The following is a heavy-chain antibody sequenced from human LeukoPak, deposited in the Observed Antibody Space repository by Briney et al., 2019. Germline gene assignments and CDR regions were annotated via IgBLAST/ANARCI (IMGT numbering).Heavy chain of an antibody. J-gene: IGHJ2*01. Sequence: ASVTVSCKGCGYTFTSDGIRWVRQAPGQGLEWMGWISAYNGNTNYAQKLQGRVTMTTDTSTSTAYMELRSLRSDDTAVYYCARCLHPALNCYFDLWGRGTLVTVSS. CDR3: ARCLHPALNCYFDL. V-gene: IGHV1-18*01. CDR2: ISAYNGNT. CDR1: GYTFTSDG. D-gene: IGHD2-2*01.